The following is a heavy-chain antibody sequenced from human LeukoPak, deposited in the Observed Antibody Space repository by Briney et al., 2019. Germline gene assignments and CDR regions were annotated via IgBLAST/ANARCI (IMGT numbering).Heavy chain of an antibody. CDR1: GGTFSSYA. Sequence: SVKVSCKASGGTFSSYAISWVRQAPGQGLEWMGGIIPIFGTANYAQKFQGRVTITADKSTSTAYMELSSLRSEDTAVYYCARRGYGDLDAFDIWGQGTMVTVSS. J-gene: IGHJ3*02. CDR3: ARRGYGDLDAFDI. D-gene: IGHD4-17*01. CDR2: IIPIFGTA. V-gene: IGHV1-69*06.